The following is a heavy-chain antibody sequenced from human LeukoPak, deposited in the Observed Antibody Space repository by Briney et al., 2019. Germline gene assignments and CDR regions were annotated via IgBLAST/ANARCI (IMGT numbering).Heavy chain of an antibody. V-gene: IGHV4-39*07. CDR1: GGSISSSSYY. Sequence: SETLSLTCTVSGGSISSSSYYWGWIRQPPGKGLEWIGEIYHSGSTNYNPSLKSRVTISVDKSKNQFSLKLSSVTAADTAVYYCAKSSGPLGYWGQGTLVTVSS. CDR3: AKSSGPLGY. CDR2: IYHSGST. J-gene: IGHJ4*02. D-gene: IGHD3-22*01.